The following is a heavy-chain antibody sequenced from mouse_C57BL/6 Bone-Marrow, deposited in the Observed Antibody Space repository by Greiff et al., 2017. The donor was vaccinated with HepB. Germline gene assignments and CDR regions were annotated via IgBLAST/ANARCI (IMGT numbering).Heavy chain of an antibody. CDR1: GFTFSDYG. Sequence: EVKVVESGGGLVKPGGSLKLSCAASGFTFSDYGMHWVRQAPEKGLEWVAYISSGSSTIYYADTVKGRFTISRDNAKNTLFLHMTSLRSEDTAMYYCARRWLYAMDYWGQGTSVTVSS. V-gene: IGHV5-17*01. CDR3: ARRWLYAMDY. CDR2: ISSGSSTI. J-gene: IGHJ4*01. D-gene: IGHD2-3*01.